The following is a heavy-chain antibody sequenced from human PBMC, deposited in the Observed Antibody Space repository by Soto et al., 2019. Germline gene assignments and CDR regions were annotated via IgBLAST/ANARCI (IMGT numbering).Heavy chain of an antibody. D-gene: IGHD3-22*01. V-gene: IGHV5-51*01. J-gene: IGHJ4*02. CDR3: ARQIYDSDTGPNFQYYFDS. CDR2: IYPGDSDT. Sequence: PVESLKISCKGSGYTFTDYWIGWVRQLPGKGLEWMGIIYPGDSDTRYSPSFQGQVTITADKSTSTAYLQWNTLKASDTAMYYCARQIYDSDTGPNFQYYFDSWGQGTPVTVSS. CDR1: GYTFTDYW.